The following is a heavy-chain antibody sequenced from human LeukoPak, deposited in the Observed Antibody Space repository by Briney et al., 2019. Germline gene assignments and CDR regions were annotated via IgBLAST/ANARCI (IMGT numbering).Heavy chain of an antibody. Sequence: SETLSLTCTVSGGSISSGGYYWSWIRQHPGKALKWIGYIYYSGSTYYNPSLKSRVTISVDTSKNQFSLKLSSVTAADTAVYYCARARGYYGSGYRSYGMDVWGQGTTVTVSS. D-gene: IGHD3-10*01. CDR3: ARARGYYGSGYRSYGMDV. CDR1: GGSISSGGYY. J-gene: IGHJ6*02. V-gene: IGHV4-31*03. CDR2: IYYSGST.